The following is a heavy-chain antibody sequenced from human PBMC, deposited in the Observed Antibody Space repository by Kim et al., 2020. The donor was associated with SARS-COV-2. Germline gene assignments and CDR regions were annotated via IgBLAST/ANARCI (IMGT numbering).Heavy chain of an antibody. D-gene: IGHD3-22*01. Sequence: GGSLRLSCAASGFTFSSYSMNWVRQAPGKGLEWVSYISSSSSTIYYADSVKGRFTISRDNAKNSLYLQMNSLRDEDTAVYYCARPGISYSRGAFDIWGQGTMVTVSS. CDR3: ARPGISYSRGAFDI. CDR2: ISSSSSTI. J-gene: IGHJ3*02. V-gene: IGHV3-48*02. CDR1: GFTFSSYS.